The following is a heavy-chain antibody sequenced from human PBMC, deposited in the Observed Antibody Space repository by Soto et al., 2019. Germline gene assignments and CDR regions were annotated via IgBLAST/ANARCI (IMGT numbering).Heavy chain of an antibody. CDR3: ASLGYCTNGVCPGGYYYYMDV. J-gene: IGHJ6*03. Sequence: SVKFSCKASGYTFTSYAMHWVRQAPGQRLEWMGWINAGNGNTKYSQKFQGRVTITRDTSASTAYMELSSLRSEDTAVYYCASLGYCTNGVCPGGYYYYMDVWGKGTTVTVSS. CDR2: INAGNGNT. D-gene: IGHD2-8*01. CDR1: GYTFTSYA. V-gene: IGHV1-3*01.